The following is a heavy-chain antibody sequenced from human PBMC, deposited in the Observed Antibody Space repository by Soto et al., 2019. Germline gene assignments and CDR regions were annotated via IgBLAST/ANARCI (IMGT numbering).Heavy chain of an antibody. CDR1: GGSISSGGYY. V-gene: IGHV4-31*03. CDR3: ARALRPNYYDRLDYFDY. Sequence: SETLSLTCTVSGGSISSGGYYWSWIRQHPGKGLEWIGYIYYSGSTYYNPSLKSRVTISVDTSKNQFSLKLSSVTAADTAVYYCARALRPNYYDRLDYFDYWGQGTLVTVSS. J-gene: IGHJ4*02. D-gene: IGHD3-22*01. CDR2: IYYSGST.